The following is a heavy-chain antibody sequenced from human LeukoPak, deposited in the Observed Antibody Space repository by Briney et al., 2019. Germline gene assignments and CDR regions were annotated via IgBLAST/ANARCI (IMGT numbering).Heavy chain of an antibody. CDR3: ARGPYSYDSSGAFDI. Sequence: PSETLSLTCNVSGDSISSRSYYWGWIRQPPGKGLEWIGSIYFSGSAHYNPSLKSRVTIFVDRSKDQFSLKLSSVTAADTAVYFCARGPYSYDSSGAFDIWGQGTMVTVSS. CDR2: IYFSGSA. D-gene: IGHD3-22*01. V-gene: IGHV4-39*07. J-gene: IGHJ3*02. CDR1: GDSISSRSYY.